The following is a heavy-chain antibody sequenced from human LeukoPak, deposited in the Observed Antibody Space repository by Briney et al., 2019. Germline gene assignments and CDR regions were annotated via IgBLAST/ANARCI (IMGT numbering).Heavy chain of an antibody. D-gene: IGHD3-22*01. J-gene: IGHJ5*02. CDR3: ARDGNYYDSSGYLKFDP. V-gene: IGHV3-21*01. CDR2: ISSSSSYI. Sequence: GGSLRLSCAASGFTFSSYSMNWVRQAPGKGLEWVSSISSSSSYIYYADSVKGRLTISRDNAKNSLYLQMNSLRAEDTAVYYCARDGNYYDSSGYLKFDPWGQGTLVTVSS. CDR1: GFTFSSYS.